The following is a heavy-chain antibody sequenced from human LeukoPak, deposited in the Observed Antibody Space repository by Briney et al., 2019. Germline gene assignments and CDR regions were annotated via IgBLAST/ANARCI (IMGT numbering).Heavy chain of an antibody. D-gene: IGHD2-2*01. CDR3: AREGGQLLTTGVSF. J-gene: IGHJ4*02. CDR1: GGSISSGSYY. Sequence: SGTLSLTCTVSGGSISSGSYYWSWIRQPAGKGLEWIGRIYTSGSTNYNPSLKSRVTISVDTSKNQFSLKLSSVTAADTAVYYCAREGGQLLTTGVSFWGQGTLVTVSS. V-gene: IGHV4-61*02. CDR2: IYTSGST.